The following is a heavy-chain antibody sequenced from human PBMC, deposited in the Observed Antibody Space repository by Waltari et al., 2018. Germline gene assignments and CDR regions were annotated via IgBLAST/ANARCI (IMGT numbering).Heavy chain of an antibody. CDR2: VDPEDGET. Sequence: EVQLVQSGAEVKKPGATVKISCKASGYTFTDYYIHWVQQAPVKGLDWMGRVDPEDGETIYEEKFKGRVTITAETATETAYMELSSLRSEDMAVYYGATESRLSRDYVGGSYRYPFDYWGQGTLVTVAS. D-gene: IGHD3-16*02. CDR3: ATESRLSRDYVGGSYRYPFDY. J-gene: IGHJ4*02. CDR1: GYTFTDYY. V-gene: IGHV1-69-2*01.